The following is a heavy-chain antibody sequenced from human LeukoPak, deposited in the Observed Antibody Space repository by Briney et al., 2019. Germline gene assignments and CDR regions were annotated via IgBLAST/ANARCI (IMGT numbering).Heavy chain of an antibody. CDR2: LWYDGTTT. D-gene: IGHD3-3*01. CDR3: AKEIRFLEWLSSGGMDV. J-gene: IGHJ6*02. V-gene: IGHV3-33*06. Sequence: GRSLRLSCAASGFTFSNYGMHWVRQAPGKGLEWVALLWYDGTTTSYADSVKGRFTISRDNSKNTLYVQMNSLRAEDTALYYCAKEIRFLEWLSSGGMDVLGQGTTVTVSS. CDR1: GFTFSNYG.